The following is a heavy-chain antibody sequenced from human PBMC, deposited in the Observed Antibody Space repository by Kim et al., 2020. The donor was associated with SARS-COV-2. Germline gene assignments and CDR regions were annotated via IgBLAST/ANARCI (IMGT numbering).Heavy chain of an antibody. Sequence: GGSLRLSCAASGFTFSSYAMTWVRQAPGKGLEWVSVISGSGGITYYADSMKGRFTISRDNSKNTLYLQMNSLRAEETAVYHCAKAYSSGWYSWFDPWGQGTLVTVSS. CDR1: GFTFSSYA. CDR3: AKAYSSGWYSWFDP. J-gene: IGHJ5*02. D-gene: IGHD6-19*01. CDR2: ISGSGGIT. V-gene: IGHV3-23*01.